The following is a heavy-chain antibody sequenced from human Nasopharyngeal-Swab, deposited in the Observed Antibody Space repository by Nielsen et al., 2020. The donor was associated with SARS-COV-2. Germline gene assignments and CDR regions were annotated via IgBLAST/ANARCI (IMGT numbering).Heavy chain of an antibody. J-gene: IGHJ3*02. Sequence: GESLKISCAASGFTFSSYGMHWVRQAPGKGLEWVAVIWYDGSNKYYADSVKGRFTISRDNSKNTLYLQMNSLRAEDTAVYYCARDTLVQRYCSGGSCYSAFDIWGQGTMVTVSS. CDR1: GFTFSSYG. D-gene: IGHD2-15*01. V-gene: IGHV3-33*01. CDR2: IWYDGSNK. CDR3: ARDTLVQRYCSGGSCYSAFDI.